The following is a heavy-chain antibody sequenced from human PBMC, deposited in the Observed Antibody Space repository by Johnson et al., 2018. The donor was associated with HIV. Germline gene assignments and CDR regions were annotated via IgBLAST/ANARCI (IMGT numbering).Heavy chain of an antibody. CDR1: GFTFSNAW. CDR2: IKSKTDGGTT. D-gene: IGHD2-21*02. J-gene: IGHJ3*01. V-gene: IGHV3-15*01. Sequence: VQLVESGGGLVKPGGSLRLSCAASGFTFSNAWMSWVRQAPGKGLEWVGRIKSKTDGGTTDYAAPVKGRFTISRDDSKNTLYLQINSLKTEDTAMYYCTTDIATHVVVVTAISDAFDFWGQGTMVTVSS. CDR3: TTDIATHVVVVTAISDAFDF.